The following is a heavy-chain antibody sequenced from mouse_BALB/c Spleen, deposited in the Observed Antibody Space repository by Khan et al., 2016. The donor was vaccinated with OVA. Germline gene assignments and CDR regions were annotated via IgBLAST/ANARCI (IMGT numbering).Heavy chain of an antibody. Sequence: DLVKPGASVKLSCTASGYTFTSYWINWIEQRPGQGLEWLGRIAPGSGDAYYNELFKGKTTLTVDPSSSTTYIQLSSLSSEDSAVYFCARSEGTYGDFAYWGQGAILTVSS. CDR3: ARSEGTYGDFAY. CDR1: GYTFTSYW. V-gene: IGHV1S41*01. J-gene: IGHJ2*01. D-gene: IGHD1-1*02. CDR2: IAPGSGDA.